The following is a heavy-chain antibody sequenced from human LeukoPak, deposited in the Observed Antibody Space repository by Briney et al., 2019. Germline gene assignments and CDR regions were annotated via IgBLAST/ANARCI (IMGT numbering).Heavy chain of an antibody. CDR1: GGSISSSSYY. CDR3: ARSHYYGSGSYTFFDY. Sequence: SETLSLTCTVSGGSISSSSYYWGWIRQPPGKGLEWIGSIYYSGSTYYNPSLKSRVTISVEASKNQFSLKLSSVTAADTAVYYCARSHYYGSGSYTFFDYWGQGTLVTVSS. J-gene: IGHJ4*02. D-gene: IGHD3-10*01. CDR2: IYYSGST. V-gene: IGHV4-39*01.